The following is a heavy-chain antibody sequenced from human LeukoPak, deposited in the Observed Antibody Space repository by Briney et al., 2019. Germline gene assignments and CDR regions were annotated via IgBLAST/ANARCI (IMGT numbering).Heavy chain of an antibody. V-gene: IGHV4-59*01. CDR1: GGSISSYY. D-gene: IGHD4-17*01. CDR2: IYYSGST. CDR3: ARRDDYGDYFDY. Sequence: PSETLPLTCTVSGGSISSYYWSWIRQPPGKGLEWIGYIYYSGSTNYNPSLKSRVTISVDTSKNQFSLKLSSVTAADTAVYYCARRDDYGDYFDYWGQGTLVTVSS. J-gene: IGHJ4*02.